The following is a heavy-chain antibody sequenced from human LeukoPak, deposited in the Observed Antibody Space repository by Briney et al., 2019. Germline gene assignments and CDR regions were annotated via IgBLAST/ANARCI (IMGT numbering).Heavy chain of an antibody. CDR1: GFTFSSYG. V-gene: IGHV3-33*08. J-gene: IGHJ4*02. CDR3: ARESGTLGWLQFAEGSRSFDY. D-gene: IGHD5-24*01. Sequence: GGSLRLSCAASGFTFSSYGMHWVRQAPGKGLEWVAVICYGGSTKYYADSVKGRFTISSDNSKNTLYLQMNSLRAEDTAVYYCARESGTLGWLQFAEGSRSFDYWGQGTLVTVSS. CDR2: ICYGGSTK.